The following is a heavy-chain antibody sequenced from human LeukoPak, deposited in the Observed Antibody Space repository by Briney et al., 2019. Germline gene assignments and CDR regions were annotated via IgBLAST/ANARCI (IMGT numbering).Heavy chain of an antibody. CDR1: GYSISSGNY. J-gene: IGHJ4*02. D-gene: IGHD3-10*01. CDR2: IYHSGST. V-gene: IGHV4-38-2*02. Sequence: SETLSLTCTVSGYSISSGNYWGWIRQPPGKGLEWIGSIYHSGSTYYNPSLKSRVTISVDTSKNQFSLKLSSVTAADTAVYYCARGPPTYYYGSGRDSDYWGQGTLVTVSS. CDR3: ARGPPTYYYGSGRDSDY.